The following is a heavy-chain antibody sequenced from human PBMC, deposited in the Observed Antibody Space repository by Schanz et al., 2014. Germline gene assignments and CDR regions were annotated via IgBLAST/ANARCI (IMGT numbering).Heavy chain of an antibody. CDR3: ARRVVPATMGLYFDL. Sequence: QVQLQESGPGLVKPSETLSLMCTVSGGSMDTHYWGWIRQPPGKGLEWIAFIYSSGIANYNPSLESRVTIPGEPPKTQFPRRLPPVTAADTATYYCARRVVPATMGLYFDLWGQGTLVTVSS. CDR2: IYSSGIA. CDR1: GGSMDTHY. V-gene: IGHV4-4*08. D-gene: IGHD2-21*01. J-gene: IGHJ4*02.